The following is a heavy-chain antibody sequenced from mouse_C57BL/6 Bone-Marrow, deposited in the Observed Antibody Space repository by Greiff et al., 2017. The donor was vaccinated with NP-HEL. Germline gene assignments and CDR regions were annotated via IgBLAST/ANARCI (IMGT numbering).Heavy chain of an antibody. CDR2: INPNNGGT. J-gene: IGHJ3*01. Sequence: DVQLQESGPELVKPGASVKMSCKASGYTFTDYNMHWVKQSHGKSLEWIGYINPNNGGTSYNQKFKGKATLTVNKSSSTAYMELRSLTSEDSAVYYCARFGYYVFFAYWGQGTLVTVSA. D-gene: IGHD2-3*01. V-gene: IGHV1-22*01. CDR1: GYTFTDYN. CDR3: ARFGYYVFFAY.